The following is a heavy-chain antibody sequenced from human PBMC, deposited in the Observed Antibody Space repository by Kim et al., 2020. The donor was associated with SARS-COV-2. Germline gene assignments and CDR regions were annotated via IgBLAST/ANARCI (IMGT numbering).Heavy chain of an antibody. CDR1: GGSISSSRYY. CDR2: IYFSGST. V-gene: IGHV4-39*01. Sequence: SETLSLTCTVSGGSISSSRYYWGWIRQPPGKGLEWIGSIYFSGSTYYNPSLKSRVTISVDTSKNQFSLKLRSVTAADTAVYYCARLEYYYGSGSRYYYYGMDVWGQGTTVPVSS. D-gene: IGHD3-10*01. CDR3: ARLEYYYGSGSRYYYYGMDV. J-gene: IGHJ6*02.